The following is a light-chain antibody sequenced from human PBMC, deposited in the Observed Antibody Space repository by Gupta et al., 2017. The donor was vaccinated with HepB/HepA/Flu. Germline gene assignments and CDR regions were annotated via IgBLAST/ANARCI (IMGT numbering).Light chain of an antibody. J-gene: IGLJ2*01. CDR3: QSYDSSLSGQEV. CDR1: RSNIGAGYD. CDR2: GNS. V-gene: IGLV1-40*01. Sequence: QSVLTQPPSVSGAPGQRVTISCTGSRSNIGAGYDVHWYQQLPGTAPNLLIYGNSNRPSGVPDRFSGSKSGTSASLAITGLQAEDEADYYCQSYDSSLSGQEVFGGGTKLTVL.